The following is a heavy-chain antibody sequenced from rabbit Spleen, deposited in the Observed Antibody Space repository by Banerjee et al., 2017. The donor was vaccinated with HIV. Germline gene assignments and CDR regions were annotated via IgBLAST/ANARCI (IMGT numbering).Heavy chain of an antibody. CDR2: IYNGDGST. V-gene: IGHV1S40*01. J-gene: IGHJ6*01. CDR1: GFDFTSTYY. Sequence: QSLEESGGDLVKPGASVILTCKASGFDFTSTYYMCWVRQAPGKGLEWIACIYNGDGSTYYASWVNGRFTISKTSSTTVTLQMTRLTAADTATYFCARDTSSSFSSYGMDLWGQGTLVTVS. D-gene: IGHD1-1*01. CDR3: ARDTSSSFSSYGMDL.